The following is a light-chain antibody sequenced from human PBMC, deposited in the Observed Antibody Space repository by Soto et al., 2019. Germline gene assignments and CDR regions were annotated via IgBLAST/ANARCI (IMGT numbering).Light chain of an antibody. V-gene: IGKV3-11*01. Sequence: ENVLTQSPVTLSLSPGERATLSCRASQSFSSYLAWYQRKPGQAPRLLIYDASNRATGIPARFSGSGSGTDFTLTISSLEPEDFAVYYCQQRGNWPSFTFGPGTKVDFK. J-gene: IGKJ3*01. CDR2: DAS. CDR1: QSFSSY. CDR3: QQRGNWPSFT.